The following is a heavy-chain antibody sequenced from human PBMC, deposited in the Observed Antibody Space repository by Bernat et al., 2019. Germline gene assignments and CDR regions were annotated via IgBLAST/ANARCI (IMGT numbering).Heavy chain of an antibody. CDR1: GFTFSDYY. Sequence: QVQLVESGGGLVKPGGSLRLSCAASGFTFSDYYMSWIRQAPGKGLEWVSYISSSSYTNYADSVKGRFTLSRDNAKNSLYLQMNSRRAEDTAVYYCARDARGYYDSSGYYWGYWYFDLWGRGTLVTVYS. V-gene: IGHV3-11*06. CDR2: ISSSSYT. D-gene: IGHD3-22*01. J-gene: IGHJ2*01. CDR3: ARDARGYYDSSGYYWGYWYFDL.